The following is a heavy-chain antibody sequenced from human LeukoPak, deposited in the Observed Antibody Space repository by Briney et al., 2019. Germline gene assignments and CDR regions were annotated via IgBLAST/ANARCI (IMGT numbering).Heavy chain of an antibody. CDR1: GFTFSGHW. CDR2: INQGGSDK. D-gene: IGHD1-14*01. V-gene: IGHV3-7*01. CDR3: TRDRSRAEDD. Sequence: GGSLRLSCAASGFTFSGHWMSWVRQAPGKGLGWVANINQGGSDKYYVDSVKGRFTISRGNANNLLYLQMNSLRGEDTAVYYCTRDRSRAEDDWGQGTLVTVSS. J-gene: IGHJ4*02.